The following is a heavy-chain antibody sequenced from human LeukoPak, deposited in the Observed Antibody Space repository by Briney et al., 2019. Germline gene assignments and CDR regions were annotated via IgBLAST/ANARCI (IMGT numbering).Heavy chain of an antibody. Sequence: SETLSLTCAVSGGASSGYYWSWIRQPPGKGLEWIGEINHSGGTNYNPSLKGRVTISVDTSKNQFSLKLSSVTAADTAVYYCASAMIGVPDDAFDIWGQETMVTVSS. J-gene: IGHJ3*02. CDR3: ASAMIGVPDDAFDI. CDR2: INHSGGT. D-gene: IGHD3-22*01. V-gene: IGHV4-34*01. CDR1: GGASSGYY.